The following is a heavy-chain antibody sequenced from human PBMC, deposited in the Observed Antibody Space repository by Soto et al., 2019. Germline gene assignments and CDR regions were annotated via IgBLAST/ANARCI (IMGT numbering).Heavy chain of an antibody. Sequence: PSETLSLTCTVSGGSISSYYWSWIRQPPGKGLEWIGYIYYSGSTNYNPSLKSRVTISVDTSKNQFSLKLSSVTAADTAVYYCARPSGHFYGDEEGYGAFDIWGQGTMVTVS. J-gene: IGHJ3*02. CDR3: ARPSGHFYGDEEGYGAFDI. CDR1: GGSISSYY. D-gene: IGHD4-17*01. CDR2: IYYSGST. V-gene: IGHV4-59*08.